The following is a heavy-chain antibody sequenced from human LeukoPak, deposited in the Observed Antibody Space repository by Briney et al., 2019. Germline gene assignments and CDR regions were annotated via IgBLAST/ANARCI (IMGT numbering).Heavy chain of an antibody. Sequence: GGFLRLSCVASGFTFSTYGMHWVRQAPGKGLEWVAFIRYDGSNKYYADSVKGRFTISRDNSKNTLYLQMNSLRAEDTAVYYCAKGHDFWSGPNYFDYWGQGTLVTVSS. CDR3: AKGHDFWSGPNYFDY. CDR1: GFTFSTYG. V-gene: IGHV3-30*02. J-gene: IGHJ4*02. D-gene: IGHD3-3*01. CDR2: IRYDGSNK.